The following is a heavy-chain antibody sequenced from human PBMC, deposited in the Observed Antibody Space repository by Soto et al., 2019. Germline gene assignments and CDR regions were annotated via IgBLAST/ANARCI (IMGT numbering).Heavy chain of an antibody. D-gene: IGHD3-9*01. CDR3: AKDDTYYDILTGYYTGRGFDY. V-gene: IGHV3-23*01. Sequence: PGGSLRLSCAASGSTFSSYAMSWVRQAPGKGLEWVSAISGSGGSTYYADSVKGRFTISRDNSKNTLYLQMNSLRAEDTAVYYCAKDDTYYDILTGYYTGRGFDYWGQGTLVTVSS. J-gene: IGHJ4*02. CDR1: GSTFSSYA. CDR2: ISGSGGST.